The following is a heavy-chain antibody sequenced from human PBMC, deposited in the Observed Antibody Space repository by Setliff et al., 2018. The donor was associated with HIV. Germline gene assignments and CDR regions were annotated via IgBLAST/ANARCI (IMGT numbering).Heavy chain of an antibody. CDR2: IYPGDFVT. J-gene: IGHJ4*02. CDR1: GYSFTNYW. D-gene: IGHD1-26*01. Sequence: GESLKISCAASGYSFTNYWIGWVRQMPGKGLEWIGVIYPGDFVTRYGPSFQGQVSISADRSITTAYLQWSSLKASDTAMYYCTRRRRAPGIEDLEAYWGQGTLVTV. CDR3: TRRRRAPGIEDLEAY. V-gene: IGHV5-51*01.